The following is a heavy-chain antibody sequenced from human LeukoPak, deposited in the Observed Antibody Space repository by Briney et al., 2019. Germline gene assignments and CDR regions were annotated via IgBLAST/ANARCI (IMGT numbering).Heavy chain of an antibody. D-gene: IGHD2-21*02. CDR1: GFTFSSYA. J-gene: IGHJ4*02. Sequence: GGSLRLSCAASGFTFSSYAMHWVRQAPGKGLEWVAVISYDGSNKYYADSVKGRFTISRDNSKNTLYLQMNSLRAEDTAVYYCARSSMPYCGGDCYFDYWGQGTLVTVSS. CDR2: ISYDGSNK. V-gene: IGHV3-30*04. CDR3: ARSSMPYCGGDCYFDY.